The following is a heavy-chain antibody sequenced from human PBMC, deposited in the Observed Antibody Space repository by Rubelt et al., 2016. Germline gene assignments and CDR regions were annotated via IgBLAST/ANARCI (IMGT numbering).Heavy chain of an antibody. J-gene: IGHJ4*02. D-gene: IGHD2-2*01. CDR1: GFTFSSYW. V-gene: IGHV3-7*03. Sequence: VQLVESGGGVVQPGRSLRLSCAASGFTFSSYWMSWVRQAPGLGLAWVANIKQDGSEEYYVDSGKGGFTMSRDKAKNSLYLQMNSLRAEDTAVYYCATQGYCSSTSCYGAYWGQGTLVTVSS. CDR3: ATQGYCSSTSCYGAY. CDR2: IKQDGSEE.